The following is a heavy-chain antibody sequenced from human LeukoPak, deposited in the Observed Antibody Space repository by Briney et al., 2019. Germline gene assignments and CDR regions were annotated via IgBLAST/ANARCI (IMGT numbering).Heavy chain of an antibody. CDR3: ARGGGYLDY. Sequence: KTSETLSLTCTVSGGSISSYYWSWIRQPPGKGLEWIGEINHSGSTNYNPSLKSRVTISVDTSKNQFSLKLSSVTAADTAVYYCARGGGYLDYWGQGTLVTVSS. D-gene: IGHD3-16*02. CDR1: GGSISSYY. CDR2: INHSGST. V-gene: IGHV4-34*01. J-gene: IGHJ4*02.